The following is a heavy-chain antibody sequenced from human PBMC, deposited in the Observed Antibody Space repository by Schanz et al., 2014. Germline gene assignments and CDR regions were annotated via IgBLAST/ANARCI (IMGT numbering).Heavy chain of an antibody. Sequence: EVQLLESGGGLVQPGGSLRLSCAASGFTFGDYAMTWVRQAPGKGLEWVSAISGSGGSTNYADSVKGRFTISRDNSKNTLYLQMNSLRAEDTAVYYCAKGRFGELSAFDIWGQGTMVTVSS. D-gene: IGHD3-10*01. CDR1: GFTFGDYA. J-gene: IGHJ3*02. CDR3: AKGRFGELSAFDI. V-gene: IGHV3-23*01. CDR2: ISGSGGST.